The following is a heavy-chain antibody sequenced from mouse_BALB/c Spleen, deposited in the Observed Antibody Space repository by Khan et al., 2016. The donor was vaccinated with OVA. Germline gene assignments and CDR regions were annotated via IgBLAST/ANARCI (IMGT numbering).Heavy chain of an antibody. J-gene: IGHJ3*01. D-gene: IGHD2-13*01. Sequence: EVQLQQSGPELMKPGASVKISCKASGYSFTTYYMHWVKQSHGKSLEWIGYIDPFNGGNDYNQKFKGKATLTVDKSSSTAYMHLSSLTSEYSAVYYCARVTFDYWCQGTLVTVSA. CDR1: GYSFTTYY. CDR2: IDPFNGGN. CDR3: ARVTFDY. V-gene: IGHV1-34*01.